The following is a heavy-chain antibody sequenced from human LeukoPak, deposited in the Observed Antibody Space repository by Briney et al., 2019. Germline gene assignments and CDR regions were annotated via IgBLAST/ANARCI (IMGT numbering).Heavy chain of an antibody. CDR2: IYSGGST. V-gene: IGHV3-23*01. CDR3: AKDRRILWFGESYYYYMDV. D-gene: IGHD3-10*01. J-gene: IGHJ6*03. Sequence: GGSLRLSCAASGFTFSSYAMSWVRQAPGKGLEWVSAIYSGGSTYYADSVKGRFTISRDNSKNTLYLQMNSLRAEDTAVYYCAKDRRILWFGESYYYYMDVWGKGTTVTVSS. CDR1: GFTFSSYA.